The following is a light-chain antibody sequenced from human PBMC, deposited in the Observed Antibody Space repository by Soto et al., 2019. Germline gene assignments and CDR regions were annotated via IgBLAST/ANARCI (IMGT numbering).Light chain of an antibody. CDR2: AAS. CDR1: QSISSW. Sequence: DIEMTQSPSTLPAALGDRVTITCRASQSISSWLAWYQKKPGKAPKLLIYAASSLQSGVPSRFSGSGSGTDFTLTIRSLQHEDFATYYCQQRDTFGPGTKVDIK. J-gene: IGKJ3*01. CDR3: QQRDT. V-gene: IGKV1-39*01.